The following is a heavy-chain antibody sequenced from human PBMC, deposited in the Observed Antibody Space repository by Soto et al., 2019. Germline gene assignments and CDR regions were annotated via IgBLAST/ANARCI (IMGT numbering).Heavy chain of an antibody. CDR1: GYTLTELS. J-gene: IGHJ4*02. Sequence: GASVKVSCKVSGYTLTELSMHWVRQAPGKGLEWMGGFDPEDGETIYAQKFQGRVTMTEDTSTDTAYMELSSLRSEDTAVYYCARAAPISTPLGIAARPVGYFDYWGQGTLVTVSS. CDR3: ARAAPISTPLGIAARPVGYFDY. CDR2: FDPEDGET. D-gene: IGHD6-6*01. V-gene: IGHV1-24*01.